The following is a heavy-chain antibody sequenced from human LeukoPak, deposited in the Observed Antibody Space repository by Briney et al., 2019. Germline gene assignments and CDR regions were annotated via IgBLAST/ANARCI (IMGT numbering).Heavy chain of an antibody. CDR3: ARGLRELLKAIHVWFDP. CDR2: INHSGST. J-gene: IGHJ5*02. V-gene: IGHV4-34*01. D-gene: IGHD1-26*01. CDR1: GGSFSGYY. Sequence: SETLSLTCAVPGGSFSGYYWSWIRQPPGKGLEWIGEINHSGSTNYNPSLKSRVTISVDTSKNQFSLKLSSVTAADTAVYYCARGLRELLKAIHVWFDPWGQGTLVTVSS.